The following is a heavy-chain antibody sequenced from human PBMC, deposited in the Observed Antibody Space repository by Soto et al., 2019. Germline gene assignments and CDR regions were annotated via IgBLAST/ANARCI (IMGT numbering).Heavy chain of an antibody. CDR2: ISGHNGST. CDR1: GYTFASYG. V-gene: IGHV1-18*01. J-gene: IGHJ4*02. Sequence: GASVKVSCKASGYTFASYGISWVRQAPGQGLEWMGWISGHNGSTKYAQDLQGRVNMTIDTSTDTAYMELRSLRSDDTAVYYCGRGGLPVRWSYYGLIDSWGQGTLVTVSS. CDR3: GRGGLPVRWSYYGLIDS. D-gene: IGHD1-26*01.